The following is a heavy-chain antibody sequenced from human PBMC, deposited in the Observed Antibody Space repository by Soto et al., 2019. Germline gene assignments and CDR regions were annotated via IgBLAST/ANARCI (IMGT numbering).Heavy chain of an antibody. D-gene: IGHD2-2*01. CDR3: ARDFCSSPRWTPRDAFDI. Sequence: AGRDRLTCCYRRWPRHATEKGLEWMGWINPNSGGTNYAQKFQGRVTMTRDTSISTAYMELSRLRSDDTAVYYCARDFCSSPRWTPRDAFDICAEGTFLTLSS. CDR2: INPNSGGT. V-gene: IGHV1-2*02. CDR1: RDRLTCCY. J-gene: IGHJ3*02.